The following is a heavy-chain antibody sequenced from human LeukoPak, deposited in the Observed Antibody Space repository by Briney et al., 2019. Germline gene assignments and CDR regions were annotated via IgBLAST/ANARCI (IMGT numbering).Heavy chain of an antibody. V-gene: IGHV3-30*03. Sequence: GGSLRLSCAPSGFTFSSYGMHWVRQAPGKGLEWVAVISYDESNKYYADSVKGRFTISRDNSKNILYLQMNSLKTEDTAVYYCTTDNGYTAFDIWGQGTMVTVSS. J-gene: IGHJ3*02. CDR2: ISYDESNK. CDR3: TTDNGYTAFDI. CDR1: GFTFSSYG. D-gene: IGHD2-2*02.